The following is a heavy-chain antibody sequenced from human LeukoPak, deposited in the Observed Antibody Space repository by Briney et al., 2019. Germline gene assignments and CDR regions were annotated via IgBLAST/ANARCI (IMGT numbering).Heavy chain of an antibody. J-gene: IGHJ6*04. Sequence: PSETLSLTCTVSGGSISGYYWSWIRQPPGKGLEWIGYIYYSGSPNYNPSLKSRVTISVDTSKNQFSLKLSSVTAADTAVYYCASQSAYYYYGVDVWGKGTTVTVSS. CDR1: GGSISGYY. CDR3: ASQSAYYYYGVDV. V-gene: IGHV4-59*01. D-gene: IGHD3-3*01. CDR2: IYYSGSP.